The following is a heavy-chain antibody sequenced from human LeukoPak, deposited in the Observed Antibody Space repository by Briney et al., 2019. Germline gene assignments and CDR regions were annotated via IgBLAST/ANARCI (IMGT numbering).Heavy chain of an antibody. D-gene: IGHD1-1*01. V-gene: IGHV1-46*01. CDR1: GYTFTSYY. CDR3: AKLVGTGTTPTDY. J-gene: IGHJ4*02. CDR2: INPSDGST. Sequence: ASVKVSCKASGYTFTSYYMHWVRQAPGQGLEWIGIINPSDGSTTYAQRFQGRVTMTRDTSTSTVYMELSSLRAEDTAIYYCAKLVGTGTTPTDYWGQGTLVTVSS.